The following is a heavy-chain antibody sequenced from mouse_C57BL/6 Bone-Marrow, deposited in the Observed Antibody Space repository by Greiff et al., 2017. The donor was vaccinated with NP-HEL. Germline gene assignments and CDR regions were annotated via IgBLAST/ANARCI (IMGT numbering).Heavy chain of an antibody. CDR1: GYAFTNYL. V-gene: IGHV1-54*01. Sequence: VKLMESGAELVRPGTSVKVSCKASGYAFTNYLIEWVKQRPGQGLEWIGVINPGSGGTNYNEKFKGKATLTADKSSSTAYMQLSSLTSEDSAVYFCARSPFFYYYAMDYWGQGNSVTVSS. CDR2: INPGSGGT. J-gene: IGHJ4*01. CDR3: ARSPFFYYYAMDY.